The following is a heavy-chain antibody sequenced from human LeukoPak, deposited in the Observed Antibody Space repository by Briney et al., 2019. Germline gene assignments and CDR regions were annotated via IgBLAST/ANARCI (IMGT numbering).Heavy chain of an antibody. CDR3: AREPTVTTGPNFDY. CDR1: GFTFGSYS. J-gene: IGHJ4*02. V-gene: IGHV3-21*01. CDR2: ISSSSSYI. Sequence: GGSLRLSCAASGFTFGSYSMNWVRQAPGKGLEWVSSISSSSSYIYYADSVKGRFTISRDNAKNSLYLQMNSLRAEDTAVYYCAREPTVTTGPNFDYWSQGTLVTVSS. D-gene: IGHD4-17*01.